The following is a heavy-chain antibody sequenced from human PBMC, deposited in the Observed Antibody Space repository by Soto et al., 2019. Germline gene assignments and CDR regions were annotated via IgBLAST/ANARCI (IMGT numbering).Heavy chain of an antibody. CDR3: ASPHYRSVRGVSYGMDV. Sequence: QVQLQESGPGLVKPSGTLSLTCDVSGGSISSDKWWNWVRQPPGKGLEWIGEIYHSGSTNYNPSLKSRVTISVEKSKNQFSLRLSSVTAADTAVYYCASPHYRSVRGVSYGMDVWGQGTTVTVSS. J-gene: IGHJ6*02. CDR1: GGSISSDKW. V-gene: IGHV4-4*02. D-gene: IGHD3-10*01. CDR2: IYHSGST.